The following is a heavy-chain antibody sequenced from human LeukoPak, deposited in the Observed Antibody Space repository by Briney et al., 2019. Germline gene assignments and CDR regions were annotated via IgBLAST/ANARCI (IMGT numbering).Heavy chain of an antibody. V-gene: IGHV4-39*01. D-gene: IGHD2-2*01. CDR1: GGSISSSSYY. CDR3: ARQACSSTSCYGYQANFDY. CDR2: IYYSGST. J-gene: IGHJ4*02. Sequence: SETLSLTCTVSGGSISSSSYYWGWIRQPPGKGLEWIGSIYYSGSTYYNPSLKSRVTISVDMSKNQFSLKLSSVTAADTAVYYCARQACSSTSCYGYQANFDYWGQGTLVTVSS.